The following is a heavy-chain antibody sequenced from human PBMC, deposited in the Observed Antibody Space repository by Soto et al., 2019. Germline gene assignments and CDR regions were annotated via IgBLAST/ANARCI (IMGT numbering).Heavy chain of an antibody. CDR1: GYTFTSYG. J-gene: IGHJ6*02. CDR2: ISAYNGNT. V-gene: IGHV1-18*01. D-gene: IGHD6-6*01. Sequence: QVQLVQSGAEVKKPGASVKVSCKASGYTFTSYGISWVRQAPGQGLEWMGWISAYNGNTNYAQKLQGRVTMTPATSTSTAYLELRSLRSDDTAVYYCASDGAARHYYYYGMDVWGQGTTVTVSS. CDR3: ASDGAARHYYYYGMDV.